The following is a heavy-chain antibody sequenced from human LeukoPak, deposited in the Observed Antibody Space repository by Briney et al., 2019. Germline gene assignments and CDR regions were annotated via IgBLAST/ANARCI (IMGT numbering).Heavy chain of an antibody. CDR3: ARKFTVAGINWYFDL. CDR2: IKHDGSER. D-gene: IGHD6-19*01. J-gene: IGHJ2*01. CDR1: GFTFSSYW. Sequence: GGSLRLSCAASGFTFSSYWMGWVRLVPGKGLEWGANIKHDGSERYYVDSVKGRFTISRDNAKNSLSLQMDSLRAEDTALYFCARKFTVAGINWYFDLWGRGTLVTVSS. V-gene: IGHV3-7*01.